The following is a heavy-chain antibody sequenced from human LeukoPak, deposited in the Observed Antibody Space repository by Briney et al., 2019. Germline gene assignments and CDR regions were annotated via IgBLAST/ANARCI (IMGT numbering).Heavy chain of an antibody. CDR2: INPHGTGT. V-gene: IGHV1-2*02. J-gene: IGHJ4*02. CDR1: GYTFTDYY. D-gene: IGHD2-2*01. CDR3: ARGGSDCYTTSCQRNFDY. Sequence: ASVKVSCKASGYTFTDYYFRWVRQAPGQGLEWLGWINPHGTGTTYAQKFRGRVTMTRDTSMNTDYMELSGLRPDDTAVYYCARGGSDCYTTSCQRNFDYWGQGTLVTVSP.